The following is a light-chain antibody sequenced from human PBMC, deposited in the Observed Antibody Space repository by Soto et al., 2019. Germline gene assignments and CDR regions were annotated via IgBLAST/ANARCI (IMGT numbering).Light chain of an antibody. Sequence: EIVLTHSPGTLSLSPGERATLSCSASQSVSSSLGWYQQKPGPAPRLLIYGASSRANAIPDRFSGSGSGTDFTLTISRLEPEDFALYYCQQYSTAPPVTVGQGTRLEIK. CDR2: GAS. CDR3: QQYSTAPPVT. J-gene: IGKJ5*01. CDR1: QSVSSS. V-gene: IGKV3-20*01.